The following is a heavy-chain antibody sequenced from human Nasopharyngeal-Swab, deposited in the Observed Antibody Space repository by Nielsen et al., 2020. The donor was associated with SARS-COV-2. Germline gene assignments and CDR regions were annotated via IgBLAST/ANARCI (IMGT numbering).Heavy chain of an antibody. CDR3: ARDPSSSWLYDAFDI. V-gene: IGHV3-30-3*01. J-gene: IGHJ3*02. CDR2: ISYDGSNK. Sequence: GGSLRLSCAASGFTFSSYAMHWVRQAPGKGLEWVAVISYDGSNKYYADSVKGRFTISRDNSENTLYLQMNSLRAEDTAVYYCARDPSSSWLYDAFDIWGQGTMVTVSS. D-gene: IGHD6-13*01. CDR1: GFTFSSYA.